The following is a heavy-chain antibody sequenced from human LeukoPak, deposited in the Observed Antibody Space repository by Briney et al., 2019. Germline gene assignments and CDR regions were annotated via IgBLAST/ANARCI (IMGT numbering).Heavy chain of an antibody. CDR2: ISSSSSYI. V-gene: IGHV3-21*01. J-gene: IGHJ6*03. D-gene: IGHD2-2*01. CDR1: GFTFSSYS. Sequence: GGSLRLSCAASGFTFSSYSMNWVRQAPGKGLEWVSSISSSSSYIYYADSVKGRFTISRDNAKNSLYLQMNSLRAEDTAVYYCAREEVVPAAIHYYYYYYMDVWGKGTTVTVSS. CDR3: AREEVVPAAIHYYYYYYMDV.